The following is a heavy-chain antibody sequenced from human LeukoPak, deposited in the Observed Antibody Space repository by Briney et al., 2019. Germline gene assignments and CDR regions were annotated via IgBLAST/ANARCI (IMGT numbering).Heavy chain of an antibody. J-gene: IGHJ4*02. Sequence: GGSLRLSCAASGFTFSSYAMSWVRQAPGKGLEWVSAISGSGGSTYYADSVKGRFTISRDNSKNTLYLQMDSLRAEDTAVYYCAKALRVRGVEKLPHDYWGQGTLVTVSS. V-gene: IGHV3-23*01. D-gene: IGHD3-10*01. CDR1: GFTFSSYA. CDR3: AKALRVRGVEKLPHDY. CDR2: ISGSGGST.